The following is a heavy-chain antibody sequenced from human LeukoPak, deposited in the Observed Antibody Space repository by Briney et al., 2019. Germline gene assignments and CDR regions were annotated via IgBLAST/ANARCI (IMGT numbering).Heavy chain of an antibody. V-gene: IGHV1-18*01. J-gene: IGHJ5*01. CDR1: GYTFTNYG. Sequence: ASVKVSCKASGYTFTNYGISWVRQAPGQGLEWMGWISVYNGNTNYAQKLQGRVTMTTDTSTSTAYMELRSLRYDDTAVYYCARLYSSGWYGGWFDSWGQGTLVTVSS. CDR3: ARLYSSGWYGGWFDS. D-gene: IGHD6-19*01. CDR2: ISVYNGNT.